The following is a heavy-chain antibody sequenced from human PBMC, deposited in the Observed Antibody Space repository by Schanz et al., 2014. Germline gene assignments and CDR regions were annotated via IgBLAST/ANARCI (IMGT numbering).Heavy chain of an antibody. D-gene: IGHD2-8*02. V-gene: IGHV1-18*01. CDR2: ISTFRNEDT. Sequence: QVQLVQSGAEVKKPGASVRVSCKVSGYAFTTYGISWVRQAPGQGPEFMGWISTFRNEDTNSAQRFQGRLTMTTDTSTSTAYMELRSLRSDDTAMYYCATMSGYCTATACQILAVLDVWGQGTMVTVSS. J-gene: IGHJ3*01. CDR3: ATMSGYCTATACQILAVLDV. CDR1: GYAFTTYG.